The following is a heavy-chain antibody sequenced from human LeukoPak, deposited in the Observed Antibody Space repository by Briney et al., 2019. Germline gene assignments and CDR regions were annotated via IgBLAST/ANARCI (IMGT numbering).Heavy chain of an antibody. CDR2: INHSGST. V-gene: IGHV4-34*01. CDR1: GGSFSAYY. CDR3: ARTTEAHSWRTRYYDYYMDV. Sequence: SETLSLTCAVYGGSFSAYYWSWIRQPPGKGLEWIGEINHSGSTNYNPSLKSRVTISVDTSKNQFSLKLSSVTAADTAVYYCARTTEAHSWRTRYYDYYMDVWGKGTTVTVSS. D-gene: IGHD6-13*01. J-gene: IGHJ6*03.